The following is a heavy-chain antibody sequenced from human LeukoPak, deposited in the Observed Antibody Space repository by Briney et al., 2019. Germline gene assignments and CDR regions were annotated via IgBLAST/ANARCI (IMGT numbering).Heavy chain of an antibody. CDR2: MNPNSGNT. V-gene: IGHV1-8*01. Sequence: ASVKVSCKASGYTFTSYDINWERQATGQGLEWMGWMNPNSGNTGYAQKFQGRVTMTRNTSISTAYMELSSLRSEDTAVYYCARAGRYCSSTSCEYYFDYWGQGTLVTVSS. CDR1: GYTFTSYD. D-gene: IGHD2-2*01. J-gene: IGHJ4*02. CDR3: ARAGRYCSSTSCEYYFDY.